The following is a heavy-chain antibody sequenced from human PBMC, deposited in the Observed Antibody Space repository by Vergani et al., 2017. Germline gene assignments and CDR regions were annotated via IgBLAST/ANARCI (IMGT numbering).Heavy chain of an antibody. Sequence: QVQLVQSGAEVKKPGSSVKVSCKASGGTFSSYAISWVRQAPGQGLEWMGGIIPIFGTANNAQKFQGRVTITADESTRTAYMELSSLRSEDTAVYYCAXTQIRYYYGSGEEPEVYYFDYWGQGTLVTVSS. V-gene: IGHV1-69*01. J-gene: IGHJ4*02. CDR1: GGTFSSYA. D-gene: IGHD3-10*01. CDR3: AXTQIRYYYGSGEEPEVYYFDY. CDR2: IIPIFGTA.